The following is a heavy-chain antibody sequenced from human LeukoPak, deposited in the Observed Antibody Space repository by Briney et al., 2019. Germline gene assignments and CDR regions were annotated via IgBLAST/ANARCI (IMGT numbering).Heavy chain of an antibody. CDR1: GGSISSYY. Sequence: SETLSLTCTVSGGSISSYYWSWIRQPPGKGLEWIGSIYYSGSTYYNPSLKSRVTISVDTSKNQFSLRLSSVTAADTAVYYCARHDYYDLRFDYWGQGTLVTVSS. J-gene: IGHJ4*02. V-gene: IGHV4-59*05. CDR2: IYYSGST. CDR3: ARHDYYDLRFDY. D-gene: IGHD3-3*01.